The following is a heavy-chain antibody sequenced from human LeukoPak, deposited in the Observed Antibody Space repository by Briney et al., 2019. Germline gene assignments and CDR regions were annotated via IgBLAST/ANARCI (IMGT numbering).Heavy chain of an antibody. Sequence: KPGGSLRLSCAASGFTFSSYSMSWVRQAPGKGLEWVSSISSSSSNTYYADSVKGRFTISRDNAKNSLYLQMNSLRAEDTAVYYCVRVTLPSFDYWGQGTLVTVSS. CDR2: ISSSSSNT. J-gene: IGHJ4*02. CDR1: GFTFSSYS. V-gene: IGHV3-21*01. CDR3: VRVTLPSFDY. D-gene: IGHD2/OR15-2a*01.